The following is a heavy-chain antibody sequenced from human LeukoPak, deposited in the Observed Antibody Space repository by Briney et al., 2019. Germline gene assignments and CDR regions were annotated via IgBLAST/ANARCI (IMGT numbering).Heavy chain of an antibody. J-gene: IGHJ4*02. CDR1: GGSISSYY. CDR3: ARAQQLTVHIDY. Sequence: SETLSLTCTVSGGSISSYYWSWIRQPPGKGLEWIGYIYYSGSTNYNPSLRSRVTISVDTSKNQFSLKLSSVTAADTAVYYCARAQQLTVHIDYWGQGTLVTVSS. CDR2: IYYSGST. V-gene: IGHV4-59*08. D-gene: IGHD6-13*01.